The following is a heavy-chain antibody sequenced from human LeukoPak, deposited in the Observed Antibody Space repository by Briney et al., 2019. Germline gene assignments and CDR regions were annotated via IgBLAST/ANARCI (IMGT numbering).Heavy chain of an antibody. V-gene: IGHV1-2*02. D-gene: IGHD6-13*01. CDR2: ITPNTGGT. Sequence: ASVRVSCKASGYTFTGYYIHWVRQAPGLGLEWMGWITPNTGGTNYAQKFQGRVTMTRDTSISTAYMELTNLASDDTAVYFCARSLIIPTAVTNWLDPWCPGTLVTVSS. CDR1: GYTFTGYY. CDR3: ARSLIIPTAVTNWLDP. J-gene: IGHJ5*02.